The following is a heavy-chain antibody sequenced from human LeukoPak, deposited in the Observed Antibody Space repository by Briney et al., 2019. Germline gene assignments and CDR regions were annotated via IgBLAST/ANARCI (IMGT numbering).Heavy chain of an antibody. D-gene: IGHD3-10*01. CDR2: IYYSGNT. V-gene: IGHV4-59*01. CDR1: GGSISSYY. CDR3: ATPAPHYYGLGSYFS. J-gene: IGHJ5*02. Sequence: SETLSLTCTVSGGSISSYYWSWIRQPPGKGPEWIGYIYYSGNTNYNPSLKSRVTISVDTSKNQFSLKVSSVTAADTAVYYCATPAPHYYGLGSYFSWGQGTLVTVSS.